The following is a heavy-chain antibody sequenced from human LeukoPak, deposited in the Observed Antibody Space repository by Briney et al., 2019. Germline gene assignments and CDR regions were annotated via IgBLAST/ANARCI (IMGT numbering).Heavy chain of an antibody. Sequence: PGGSLRLSCAASGFTVSNKYMTWVRQAPGKGLEWVSLIYSDGRTYYADSVKGRFTISRDNSKNTLYLQMNSLRAEDTAVYYCAKGSAYGGSYSGDWFDPWGQGTLVTVSS. CDR3: AKGSAYGGSYSGDWFDP. CDR1: GFTVSNKY. J-gene: IGHJ5*02. CDR2: IYSDGRT. D-gene: IGHD1-26*01. V-gene: IGHV3-53*05.